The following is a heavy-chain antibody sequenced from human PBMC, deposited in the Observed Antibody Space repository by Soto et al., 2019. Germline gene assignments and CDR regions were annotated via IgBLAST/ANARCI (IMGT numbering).Heavy chain of an antibody. CDR2: IYYSGST. V-gene: IGHV4-59*01. J-gene: IGHJ6*02. CDR1: GGSISSYY. D-gene: IGHD6-19*01. Sequence: SETLSLTCTVSGGSISSYYWSWIRQPPGKGLEWIGYIYYSGSTNYNPSLKSRVTISVDTSKNQFSLKLSSVTAADTAVYYCARDSGTPGYSSGWYGYYYYYGMDVWGQGTTVTVSS. CDR3: ARDSGTPGYSSGWYGYYYYYGMDV.